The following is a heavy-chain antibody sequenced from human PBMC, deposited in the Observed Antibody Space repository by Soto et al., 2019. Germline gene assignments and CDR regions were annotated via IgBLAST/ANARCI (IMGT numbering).Heavy chain of an antibody. CDR3: ARNTYYYDSSGFSDLDY. V-gene: IGHV3-11*06. CDR1: GFTFSDYY. CDR2: ISSSSSYT. D-gene: IGHD3-22*01. Sequence: GGSLRLSCAASGFTFSDYYMSWIRQAPGKGLERVSYISSSSSYTNYADSVKGRFTISRDNAKNSLYLQMNSLRAEDTAVYYCARNTYYYDSSGFSDLDYWGQGTLVTVSS. J-gene: IGHJ4*02.